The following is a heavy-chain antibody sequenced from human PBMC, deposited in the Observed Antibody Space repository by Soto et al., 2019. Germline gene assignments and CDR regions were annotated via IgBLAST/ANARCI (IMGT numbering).Heavy chain of an antibody. D-gene: IGHD3-16*01. Sequence: QVQLVQSGAEVKKPGSSVKVSCKASGGTFSSYAINWVRQAPGQGLEWMGGIIPIFGTADYAHKFQGRVTNTADQSTSTAYMERSSLRSEDTAVYYCAQCLLGVNYYYGMDVWGQGTTVTVSS. J-gene: IGHJ6*02. V-gene: IGHV1-69*12. CDR2: IIPIFGTA. CDR1: GGTFSSYA. CDR3: AQCLLGVNYYYGMDV.